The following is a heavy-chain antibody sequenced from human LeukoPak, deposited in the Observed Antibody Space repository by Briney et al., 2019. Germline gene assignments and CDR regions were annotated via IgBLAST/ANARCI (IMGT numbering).Heavy chain of an antibody. V-gene: IGHV3-30*04. J-gene: IGHJ6*02. D-gene: IGHD2-21*01. Sequence: GGSLRLSCAVSGFTFSSYTMHWVRQAPGKGLEWVAVISYDGSNKYYADSVKGRFTISRDNSKNTLYLQMNSLRAEDTAVYYCAKDYSRVGMDVWGQGTTVTVSS. CDR2: ISYDGSNK. CDR3: AKDYSRVGMDV. CDR1: GFTFSSYT.